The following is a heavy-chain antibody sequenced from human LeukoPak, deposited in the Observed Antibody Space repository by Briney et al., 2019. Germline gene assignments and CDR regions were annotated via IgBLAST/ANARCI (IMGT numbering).Heavy chain of an antibody. V-gene: IGHV1-2*02. CDR1: GYTFTGYY. D-gene: IGHD6-13*01. CDR3: AREIAAAGKVDWFDP. CDR2: INPNSGGT. J-gene: IGHJ5*02. Sequence: ASVKVSCKASGYTFTGYYMHWVRQAPGQGLEWMGWINPNSGGTNYAQKFQGRVTMTRDTSISTAYMELSRLRSDDTAVYYCAREIAAAGKVDWFDPWGQGTLATVSS.